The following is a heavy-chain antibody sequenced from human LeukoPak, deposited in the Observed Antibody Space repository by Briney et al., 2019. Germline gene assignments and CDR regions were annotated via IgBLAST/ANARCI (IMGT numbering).Heavy chain of an antibody. CDR1: GYTFTSYG. D-gene: IGHD3-10*01. J-gene: IGHJ4*02. CDR2: ISAYNGNT. CDR3: ARDQSTEVLLWFGEPRIFDY. V-gene: IGHV1-18*01. Sequence: ASVKVSCKASGYTFTSYGISWVRQAPGQGLEWMGWISAYNGNTNYAQKLQGRVTMTTDTSTSTAYMELRSLRSDDTAVYYCARDQSTEVLLWFGEPRIFDYWGQGTLVTVS.